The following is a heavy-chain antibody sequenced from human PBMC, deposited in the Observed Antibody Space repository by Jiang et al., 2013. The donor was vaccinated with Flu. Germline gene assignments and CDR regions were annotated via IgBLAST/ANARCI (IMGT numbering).Heavy chain of an antibody. Sequence: EVKKPGSSVKVSCKASGGTFSSYAISWVRQAPGQGLEWMGGIIPIFGTANYAQKFQGRVTITADESTSTAYMELSSLRSEDTAVYYCARGKLRLSSGWLSTDYYYGMDVWGQGTTVTVSS. V-gene: IGHV1-69*01. CDR1: GGTFSSYA. CDR3: ARGKLRLSSGWLSTDYYYGMDV. J-gene: IGHJ6*02. D-gene: IGHD6-19*01. CDR2: IIPIFGTA.